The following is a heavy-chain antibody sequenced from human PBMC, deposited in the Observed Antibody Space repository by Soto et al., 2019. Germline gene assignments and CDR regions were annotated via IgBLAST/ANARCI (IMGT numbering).Heavy chain of an antibody. CDR2: IIPIFGTS. CDR1: GYTFTSYG. J-gene: IGHJ4*02. CDR3: ARDRTDSGSYRFDY. V-gene: IGHV1-69*13. D-gene: IGHD1-26*01. Sequence: SVKVSCKASGYTFTSYGISWVRQVPGQGLEWMGGIIPIFGTSSYAQKFQGRVTITADESRSTAYMELTSLRSEDTAVYYCARDRTDSGSYRFDYWGQGTLVTVSS.